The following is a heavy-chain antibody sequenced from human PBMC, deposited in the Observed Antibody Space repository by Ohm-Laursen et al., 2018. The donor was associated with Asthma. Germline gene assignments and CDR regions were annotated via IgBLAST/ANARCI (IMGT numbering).Heavy chain of an antibody. CDR3: ARSDYGEQSVDY. Sequence: SQTLSLTCSVSGGSISSGGYPWSWIRQHPGKGLEWIGYIYYSGSTYYNPSLKSRVTISVDTSKNQFSLKLSSVTAADTAVYYCARSDYGEQSVDYWGQGTLVTVSS. CDR1: GGSISSGGYP. D-gene: IGHD4-17*01. V-gene: IGHV4-31*03. CDR2: IYYSGST. J-gene: IGHJ4*02.